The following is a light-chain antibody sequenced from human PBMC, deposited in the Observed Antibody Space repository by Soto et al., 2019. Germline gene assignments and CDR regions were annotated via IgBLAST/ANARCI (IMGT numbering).Light chain of an antibody. CDR3: QQYDSYPWT. J-gene: IGKJ1*01. V-gene: IGKV1-5*03. CDR1: QSIHSW. CDR2: EAS. Sequence: DIQMTQSPSTLSASVGDRVTITCRASQSIHSWLAWYQQKPGRAPNLLIYEASSLESRVPSRFSGGSSGTEFTLTISSLQPDDFATYYCQQYDSYPWTFGQGTNVEIK.